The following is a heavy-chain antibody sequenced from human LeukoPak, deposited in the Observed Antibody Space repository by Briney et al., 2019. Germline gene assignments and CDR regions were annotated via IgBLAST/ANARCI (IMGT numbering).Heavy chain of an antibody. V-gene: IGHV4-38-2*02. CDR3: ARGEVGAP. D-gene: IGHD1-26*01. CDR2: IYHSGST. Sequence: PSETLSLTCTVSGYSISSGYYWGWIRQPPGKGLEWIGSIYHSGSTYYNPSLKSRVTISVVTSKNQFSLKLSSVTAADTAVYYCARGEVGAPWGQGTLVTVSS. J-gene: IGHJ5*02. CDR1: GYSISSGYY.